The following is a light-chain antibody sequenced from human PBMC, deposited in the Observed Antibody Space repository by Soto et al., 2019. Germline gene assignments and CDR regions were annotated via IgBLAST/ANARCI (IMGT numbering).Light chain of an antibody. V-gene: IGKV1-5*01. Sequence: DVQVTQSTSTLSGSVGDRVTITCRASQTISSWLAWYQQKPGRAPSLIIYDASTLERGVPSRFSGSGSGTEFTLIISNLQPDDLATYYCQQFKDYVWTVGQGTKVDIK. CDR1: QTISSW. CDR3: QQFKDYVWT. CDR2: DAS. J-gene: IGKJ1*01.